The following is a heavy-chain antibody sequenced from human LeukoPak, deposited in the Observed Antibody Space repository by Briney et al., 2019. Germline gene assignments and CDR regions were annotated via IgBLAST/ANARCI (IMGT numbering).Heavy chain of an antibody. D-gene: IGHD4-17*01. V-gene: IGHV3-21*01. CDR1: GFTFSRFW. J-gene: IGHJ4*02. CDR3: ARDLATTKFHY. CDR2: ISSSSSYI. Sequence: GGSLRLSCAASGFTFSRFWMSWVRQAPGKGLEWVSSISSSSSYIYYADSVKGRFTISRDNAKNSLYLQMNSLRAEDTAVYYCARDLATTKFHYWGQGTLVTVSS.